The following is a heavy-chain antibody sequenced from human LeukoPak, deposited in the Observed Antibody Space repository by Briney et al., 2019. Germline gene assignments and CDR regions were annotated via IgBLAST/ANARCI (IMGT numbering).Heavy chain of an antibody. Sequence: GGSLRLSCAASGLSVSNNYMSWVRQAPGKGLEWVSVMYSGGSTYYADSVQGRFSIYRDSSKNTVDLQMNSLRAEDTAVYYCARKYYYDSSGSDAFDIWGQGTMVTVSS. CDR1: GLSVSNNY. V-gene: IGHV3-53*01. CDR3: ARKYYYDSSGSDAFDI. J-gene: IGHJ3*02. D-gene: IGHD3-22*01. CDR2: MYSGGST.